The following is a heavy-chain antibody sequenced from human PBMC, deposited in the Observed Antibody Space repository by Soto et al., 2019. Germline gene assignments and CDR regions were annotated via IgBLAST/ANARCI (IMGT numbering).Heavy chain of an antibody. D-gene: IGHD3-22*01. V-gene: IGHV4-59*01. CDR1: GGSINSYY. Sequence: QVQLQESGPGLAKPSETLSLTCSVSGGSINSYYWSWIRQPPGKGLEWIAYIGNSGSTNYNPSLKSRVTISVDTSKNQFSLKLSSVTAADTAVYYCARSGYYDSSGYSYFNGMDVW. J-gene: IGHJ6*01. CDR3: ARSGYYDSSGYSYFNGMDV. CDR2: IGNSGST.